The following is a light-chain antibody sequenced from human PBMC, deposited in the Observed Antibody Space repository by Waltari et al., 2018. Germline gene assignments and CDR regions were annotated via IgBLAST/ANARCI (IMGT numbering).Light chain of an antibody. Sequence: VSWYQQHPGKAPKVMIYDVSKRPSGVSNRFSGSKSGNTASLTISGLQAEDEADYYCSSYTSSSTWVFGGGTKLTVL. CDR2: DVS. CDR3: SSYTSSSTWV. J-gene: IGLJ3*02. V-gene: IGLV2-14*04.